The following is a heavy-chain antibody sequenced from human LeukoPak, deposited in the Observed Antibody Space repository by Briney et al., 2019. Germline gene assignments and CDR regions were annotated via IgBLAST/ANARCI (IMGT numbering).Heavy chain of an antibody. CDR2: ISAYNGNT. D-gene: IGHD3-22*01. Sequence: ASVKVSCKASGYTFTSYGISWVGQAPGQGLEWMGWISAYNGNTNYAQKLQGRVTMTTDTSTSTAYMELRSLRSDDTAVYYCARDPYYYDSSGSIDYWGQGTLVTVSS. J-gene: IGHJ4*02. CDR3: ARDPYYYDSSGSIDY. CDR1: GYTFTSYG. V-gene: IGHV1-18*01.